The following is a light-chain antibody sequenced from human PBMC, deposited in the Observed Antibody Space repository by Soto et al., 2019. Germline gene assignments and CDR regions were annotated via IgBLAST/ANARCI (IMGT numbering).Light chain of an antibody. Sequence: QSALTQPPSASGSPGQSVTISCTGTSSDVGSYNYVSWYQQHPGKAPKLMIYEVSKRPSGVPDRFSGSKSGNTASLTVSGLQAEDEADYYCATWDDSLNGVVFGGGTQLTVL. V-gene: IGLV2-8*01. CDR1: SSDVGSYNY. CDR3: ATWDDSLNGVV. CDR2: EVS. J-gene: IGLJ2*01.